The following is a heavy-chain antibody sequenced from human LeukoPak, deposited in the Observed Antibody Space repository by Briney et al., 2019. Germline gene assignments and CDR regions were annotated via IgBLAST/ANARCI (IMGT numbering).Heavy chain of an antibody. V-gene: IGHV3-30-3*01. J-gene: IGHJ4*02. Sequence: PGGSLRLSCAASGFTFSSNAMHWVRQAPGKGLEWVTLISYDGGKIYYEDSVKDRFIISRDNSKNTLYLQMNNVRTEDTAVYYCARVINGYDFTPDYWGQGTLVIVST. CDR2: ISYDGGKI. D-gene: IGHD5-12*01. CDR3: ARVINGYDFTPDY. CDR1: GFTFSSNA.